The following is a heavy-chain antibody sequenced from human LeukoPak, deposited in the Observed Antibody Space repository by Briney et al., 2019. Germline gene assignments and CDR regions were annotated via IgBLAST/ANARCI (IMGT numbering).Heavy chain of an antibody. V-gene: IGHV3-48*04. D-gene: IGHD2-21*02. CDR1: GFTFNSYS. CDR3: ARRVTAQWYFDL. J-gene: IGHJ2*01. Sequence: GGSLRLSCAASGFTFNSYSMNWVRQAPGKGLEWVSYISSSGSTIYYADSVKGRFTFSRDNAKNSLYLQMTSLRADDTAVYYCARRVTAQWYFDLWGRGTLVTVSS. CDR2: ISSSGSTI.